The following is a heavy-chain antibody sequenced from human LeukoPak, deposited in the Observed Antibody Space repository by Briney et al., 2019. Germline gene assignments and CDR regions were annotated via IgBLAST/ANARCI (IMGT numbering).Heavy chain of an antibody. CDR1: GFTFTTYW. Sequence: PGGSLRLSCAASGFTFTTYWMHWVRKAPGKGLVWVSRINPDGSYTSYADSVEGRFTISRDNAKNTLFLQMNSLRAEDTAVYYCSRDTFGGDDFWGRGTLVTVSS. V-gene: IGHV3-74*01. CDR3: SRDTFGGDDF. D-gene: IGHD3-16*01. CDR2: INPDGSYT. J-gene: IGHJ4*02.